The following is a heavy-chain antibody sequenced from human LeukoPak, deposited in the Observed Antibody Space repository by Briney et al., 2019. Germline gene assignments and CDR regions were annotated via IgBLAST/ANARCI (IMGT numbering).Heavy chain of an antibody. CDR3: ARERPDGSYCDYIDV. CDR1: GCSISSGGYY. J-gene: IGHJ6*03. CDR2: NYSSSST. Sequence: PTETLSLTCTVSGCSISSGGYYWSRIRQHPGRGLEWLAYNYSSSSTYYHPSLKSRVTISVDTSKHQFSRMLSSVTAADTAVYYWARERPDGSYCDYIDVWGKGTTVTVSS. V-gene: IGHV4-31*03. D-gene: IGHD3-10*01.